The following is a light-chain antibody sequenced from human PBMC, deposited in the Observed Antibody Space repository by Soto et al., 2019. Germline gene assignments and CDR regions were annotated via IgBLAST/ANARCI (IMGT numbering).Light chain of an antibody. V-gene: IGKV3-20*01. J-gene: IGKJ1*01. Sequence: EIVLTQSPGTLSLSPGERATLSCRASQSLTNNYFAWYQQKPGRALRLLIDGASTSATGIPDRFSGSGSGTDFTLTISRLEPEDVAVYYCQQYEAVAKVGKGTKVDSK. CDR2: GAS. CDR1: QSLTNNY. CDR3: QQYEAVAK.